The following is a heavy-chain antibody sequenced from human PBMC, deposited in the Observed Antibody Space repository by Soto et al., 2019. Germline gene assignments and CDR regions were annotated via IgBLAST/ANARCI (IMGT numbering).Heavy chain of an antibody. CDR1: GFTFSDYY. J-gene: IGHJ4*02. V-gene: IGHV3-11*01. CDR2: ISSSGSNI. CDR3: ARVRSCSSTSCYYFDY. Sequence: QVQLVESGGGLVKPGGSLRLSCAASGFTFSDYYMSWIRQAPGKGLEWVSYISSSGSNIYYADSVKGRFTISRDNAKNSLYLQMNSLRAEDTAVYYCARVRSCSSTSCYYFDYWGQGTLVTVSS. D-gene: IGHD2-2*01.